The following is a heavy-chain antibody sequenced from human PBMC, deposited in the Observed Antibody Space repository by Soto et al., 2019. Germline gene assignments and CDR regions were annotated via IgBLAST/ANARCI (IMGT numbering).Heavy chain of an antibody. J-gene: IGHJ6*03. Sequence: QVQLVQSGAEVKKPGASVKVSCKASGYTFTSYDINWVRQATEQGLEWMGWMNPNSGNTGYAQKFQGRVTMTRNTSISTAYMELSSLRSEDTAVYYCARNSAVTTPPLYYYYYYMDVWGKGTTVTVSS. D-gene: IGHD4-17*01. CDR1: GYTFTSYD. V-gene: IGHV1-8*01. CDR3: ARNSAVTTPPLYYYYYYMDV. CDR2: MNPNSGNT.